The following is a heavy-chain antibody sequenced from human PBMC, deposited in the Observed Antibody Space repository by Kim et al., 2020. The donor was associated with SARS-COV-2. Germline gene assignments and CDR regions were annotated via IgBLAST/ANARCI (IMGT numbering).Heavy chain of an antibody. D-gene: IGHD3-9*01. CDR3: SIPHYYDIFTGYVHYYFD. V-gene: IGHV3-11*01. CDR2: IRSSGSTI. J-gene: IGHJ4*01. Sequence: SLRLSFAASGFTFSDYYMSWLRQAPGKRLGRVLYIRSSGSTIYYADSVKVRFTISRDNAKNSLYLQINSLRADDTVVYYCSIPHYYDIFTGYVHYYFD. CDR1: GFTFSDYY.